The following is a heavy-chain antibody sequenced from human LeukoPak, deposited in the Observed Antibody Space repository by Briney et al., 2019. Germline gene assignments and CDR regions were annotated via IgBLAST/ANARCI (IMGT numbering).Heavy chain of an antibody. CDR2: INPNSGGT. Sequence: ASVKVSCKAYGYTFTGYYMHWVRQAPGQGLEWMGWINPNSGGTNYAQKFQGRVTMTRDMSISTAYMELSSLRSEDTAVYYCAREGTGDYYDSSGYLDYWGQGTLVTVSS. V-gene: IGHV1-2*02. D-gene: IGHD3-22*01. J-gene: IGHJ4*02. CDR3: AREGTGDYYDSSGYLDY. CDR1: GYTFTGYY.